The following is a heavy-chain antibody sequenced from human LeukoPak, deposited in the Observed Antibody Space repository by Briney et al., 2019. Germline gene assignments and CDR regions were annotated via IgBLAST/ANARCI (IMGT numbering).Heavy chain of an antibody. Sequence: GGSLRLSCAASGFTFSGSAMHWVRQASGRGLEWVGRIRSKANSYATAYPASVKGRFTISRDDSKTTAYLQMNSLKTEDTAVYYCTRHGATWGYGDYGADYWGQGTLVTVSS. CDR1: GFTFSGSA. V-gene: IGHV3-73*01. CDR3: TRHGATWGYGDYGADY. D-gene: IGHD4-17*01. CDR2: IRSKANSYAT. J-gene: IGHJ4*02.